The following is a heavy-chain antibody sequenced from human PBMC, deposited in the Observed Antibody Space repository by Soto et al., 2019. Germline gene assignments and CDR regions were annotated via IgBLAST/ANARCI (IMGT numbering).Heavy chain of an antibody. CDR1: GFSLSTSGVG. CDR2: IYWDDDK. Sequence: SAPTLVNPTQTLTLTCTFSGFSLSTSGVGVGWIRQPPGKALEWLALIYWDDDKRYSPSLKSRLTITKDTSKNQVVLTMTNMDPVDTAVYYCASQAAGIASRLGVFWGQGILVTVSS. V-gene: IGHV2-5*02. CDR3: ASQAAGIASRLGVF. J-gene: IGHJ4*02. D-gene: IGHD6-6*01.